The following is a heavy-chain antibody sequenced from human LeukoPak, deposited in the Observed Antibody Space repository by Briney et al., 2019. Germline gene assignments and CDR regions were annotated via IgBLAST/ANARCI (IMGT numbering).Heavy chain of an antibody. CDR1: GFTFNSYG. D-gene: IGHD1-1*01. V-gene: IGHV3-30*02. CDR2: IRYDGSNK. CDR3: AKAPTTGYYYYMDV. Sequence: PGGSLRLSCAASGFTFNSYGIHWVGQAPGKGLDGVAFIRYDGSNKYYADSVKGRFTISRDNSKNTLYLQMNSLRAEDTAVYYCAKAPTTGYYYYMDVWGKGTTVTISS. J-gene: IGHJ6*03.